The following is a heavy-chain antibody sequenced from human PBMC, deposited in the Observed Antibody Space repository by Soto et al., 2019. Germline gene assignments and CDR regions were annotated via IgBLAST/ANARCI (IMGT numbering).Heavy chain of an antibody. V-gene: IGHV3-9*01. J-gene: IGHJ4*02. CDR1: GFTFDDYA. CDR3: AKTKYSSGWFFDY. Sequence: GGSLRLSCAASGFTFDDYAMHWVRQAPGKGLEWVSGISWNSGSIGYADSVKGRFTISRDNAKNSLYLQMNSLRAEDTALYYCAKTKYSSGWFFDYWGQGTLVTVSS. D-gene: IGHD6-19*01. CDR2: ISWNSGSI.